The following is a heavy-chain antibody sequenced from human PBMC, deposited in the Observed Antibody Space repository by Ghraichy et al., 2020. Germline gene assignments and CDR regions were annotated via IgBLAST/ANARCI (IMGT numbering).Heavy chain of an antibody. CDR3: AKARYCSSTSCYPDMDV. CDR2: ISCDGSNK. CDR1: GFTFSSYG. V-gene: IGHV3-30*18. Sequence: GESLNISCAASGFTFSSYGMHWVRQAPGKGLEWVAVISCDGSNKYYADSVKGRFTISRDNSKNTLYLQMNSLRAEDTAVYYCAKARYCSSTSCYPDMDVWGQGTTVTVSS. D-gene: IGHD2-2*01. J-gene: IGHJ6*02.